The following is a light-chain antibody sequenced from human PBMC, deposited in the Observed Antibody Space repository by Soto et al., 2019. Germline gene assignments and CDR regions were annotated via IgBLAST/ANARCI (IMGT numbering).Light chain of an antibody. CDR3: QQLNSYPLT. V-gene: IGKV1-9*01. CDR2: AAS. CDR1: QGISSY. Sequence: DIQLTQSPSFLSASVGDRVTITCRASQGISSYLGWYQQKPGKAPKLLIYAASTLQSGVPSRFSGSGSGTEFTLTISSLQPEDFATYYCQQLNSYPLTCGGGTKVEIK. J-gene: IGKJ4*01.